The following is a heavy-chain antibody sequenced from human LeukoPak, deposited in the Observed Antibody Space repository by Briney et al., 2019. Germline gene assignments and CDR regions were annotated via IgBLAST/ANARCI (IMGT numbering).Heavy chain of an antibody. CDR1: GYTFTSYG. V-gene: IGHV1-18*01. CDR3: ARGYSRKDGYNLDDAFDI. J-gene: IGHJ3*02. Sequence: ASVKVSCKASGYTFTSYGISWVRQAPGQGLEWMGWTSAYNGNTNYAQKLQGRVTMTTDTSTSTAYMELRSLRSDDTAVYYCARGYSRKDGYNLDDAFDIWGQGTMVTVSS. CDR2: TSAYNGNT. D-gene: IGHD5-24*01.